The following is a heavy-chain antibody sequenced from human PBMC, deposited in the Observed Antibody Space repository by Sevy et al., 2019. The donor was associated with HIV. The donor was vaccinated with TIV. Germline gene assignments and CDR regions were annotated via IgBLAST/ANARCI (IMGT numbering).Heavy chain of an antibody. V-gene: IGHV3-43*01. Sequence: GGSLRLSCAASGFTFDDYTMHWVRQAPGKGLEWVSLISWDGGSTYYADSVKGRFTISRDNSKNSLYLQMNSLRTEDTALYYCAKDKDSRASYYYYYGMDVWGQGTKVTVSS. CDR2: ISWDGGST. J-gene: IGHJ6*02. CDR3: AKDKDSRASYYYYYGMDV. CDR1: GFTFDDYT.